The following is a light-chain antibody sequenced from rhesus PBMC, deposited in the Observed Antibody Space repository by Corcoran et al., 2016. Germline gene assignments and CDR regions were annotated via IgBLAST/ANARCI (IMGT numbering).Light chain of an antibody. Sequence: DIQMTQSPSSLSASVGDTVTITCRASQSISSWLAWYQQKPGKAPKLLIYKASTLQSGVPSRFSGSGSGTDFTLTIGSLPSEDFATCYCQQYSGIPRTFGQGTKVEIK. CDR3: QQYSGIPRT. J-gene: IGKJ1*01. V-gene: IGKV1-22*01. CDR1: QSISSW. CDR2: KAS.